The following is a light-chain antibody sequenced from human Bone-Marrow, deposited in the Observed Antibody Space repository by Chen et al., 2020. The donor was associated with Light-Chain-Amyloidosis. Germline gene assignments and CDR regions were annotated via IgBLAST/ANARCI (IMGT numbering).Light chain of an antibody. CDR3: YSYVGSSTYV. Sequence: QSALPQPASVSGSPGQSTATPCPGTSSDVGGYNLVSWYQQPLGKAHKLMIYDVTQRPSGVSTRFSGSKSGNTASLTISGLQAEDEADYYCYSYVGSSTYVFGSGTKVTVL. CDR2: DVT. V-gene: IGLV2-23*02. J-gene: IGLJ1*01. CDR1: SSDVGGYNL.